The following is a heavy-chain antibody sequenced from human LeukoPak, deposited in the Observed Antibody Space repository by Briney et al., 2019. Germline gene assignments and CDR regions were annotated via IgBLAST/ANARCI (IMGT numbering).Heavy chain of an antibody. Sequence: GGSLRLSCVASGYSFSSYWMAWVRQAPGKGLEWVANIKYDGSHKYYVDSVKGRFTISRDNAKNSVYLQMNSLRVDDTAVYFCASSHDSSGNDWGQGTMVTVSS. CDR3: ASSHDSSGND. D-gene: IGHD3-22*01. CDR1: GYSFSSYW. V-gene: IGHV3-7*01. CDR2: IKYDGSHK. J-gene: IGHJ4*02.